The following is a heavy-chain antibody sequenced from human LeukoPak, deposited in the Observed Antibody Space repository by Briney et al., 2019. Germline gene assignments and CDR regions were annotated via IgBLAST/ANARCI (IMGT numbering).Heavy chain of an antibody. J-gene: IGHJ4*02. Sequence: ASVKVSCKASGYTFTSYDINWVRQATGQGLEWMGWMNPNSGNTGYAQKFRGRVTITRNTSISTAYMELSSLRSEDTAVYYCARVAAVVPAAPLDYWGQGTLVTVSS. V-gene: IGHV1-8*03. D-gene: IGHD2-2*01. CDR3: ARVAAVVPAAPLDY. CDR1: GYTFTSYD. CDR2: MNPNSGNT.